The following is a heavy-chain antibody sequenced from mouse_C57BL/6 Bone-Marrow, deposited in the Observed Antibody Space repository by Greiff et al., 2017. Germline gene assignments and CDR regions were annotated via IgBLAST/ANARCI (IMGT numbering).Heavy chain of an antibody. CDR1: GFTFSSYA. V-gene: IGHV5-4*01. Sequence: VQLQQSGGGLVKPGGSLKLSCAASGFTFSSYAMSWVRQTPEKRLAWVATISDGGSYTYYPDNVKGRFTISRDNAKNNLYLQMSHLKSEDTAMYYCARENYGSSDYWGQGTTLTVSS. CDR3: ARENYGSSDY. J-gene: IGHJ2*01. D-gene: IGHD1-1*01. CDR2: ISDGGSYT.